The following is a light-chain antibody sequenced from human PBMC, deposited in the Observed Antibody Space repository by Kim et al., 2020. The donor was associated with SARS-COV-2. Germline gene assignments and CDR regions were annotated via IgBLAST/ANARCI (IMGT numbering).Light chain of an antibody. J-gene: IGLJ3*02. CDR1: NSGSKS. CDR2: DDG. Sequence: PGKTARITCGRDNSGSKSVRWYQQKAGQAPLLVIFDDGDRPSGIPERFSGSNSGNTATLTNSRVEDGDEADYYCEVWDSNSADWVFGGGTQLTVL. CDR3: EVWDSNSADWV. V-gene: IGLV3-21*03.